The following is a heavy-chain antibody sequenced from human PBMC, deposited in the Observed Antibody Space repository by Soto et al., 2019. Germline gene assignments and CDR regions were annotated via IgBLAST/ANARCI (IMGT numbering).Heavy chain of an antibody. J-gene: IGHJ6*02. CDR2: IYTSGST. Sequence: SETLSLTCTVSGGSISSYYWSWIRQPAGKGLEWIGRIYTSGSTNYNPSLKSRVTMSVDTSKNQFSLKLSSVTAADPALYYRATDQGGSYPQYYYYGMDVSGQATTVTVSS. D-gene: IGHD1-26*01. V-gene: IGHV4-4*07. CDR1: GGSISSYY. CDR3: ATDQGGSYPQYYYYGMDV.